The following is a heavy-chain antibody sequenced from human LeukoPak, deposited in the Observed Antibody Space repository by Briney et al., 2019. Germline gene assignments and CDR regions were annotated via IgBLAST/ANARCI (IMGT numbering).Heavy chain of an antibody. CDR2: VGRSGKT. CDR1: GFTFGAYC. J-gene: IGHJ6*02. D-gene: IGHD2-2*01. CDR3: VKDRPCDPCMPMDA. Sequence: GGSLGFSCATPGFTFGAYCMSGVRRVPGKGWEWFAGVGRSGKTYYTDSVKGRFTISRDNSKKMVWLQMNSLRAEDTAMYFCVKDRPCDPCMPMDAWGQGTTVTVSS. V-gene: IGHV3-23*01.